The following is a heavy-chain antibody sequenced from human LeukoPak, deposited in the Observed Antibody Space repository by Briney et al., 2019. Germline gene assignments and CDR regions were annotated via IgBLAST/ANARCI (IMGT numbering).Heavy chain of an antibody. D-gene: IGHD6-19*01. J-gene: IGHJ4*02. CDR3: ARVTPAGAWLGYFDY. CDR1: GFTFSSYS. Sequence: GGSLRLSCAASGFTFSSYSMNWVRQAPGKGLEWVSSISSSSSYIYYADSVKGRFTISRDNAKNSLYLQMSSLRAEDTAVYYCARVTPAGAWLGYFDYWGQGTLVTVSS. V-gene: IGHV3-21*04. CDR2: ISSSSSYI.